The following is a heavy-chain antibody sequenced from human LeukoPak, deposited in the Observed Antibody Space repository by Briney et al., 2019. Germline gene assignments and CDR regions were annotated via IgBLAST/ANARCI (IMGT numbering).Heavy chain of an antibody. J-gene: IGHJ5*02. V-gene: IGHV4-59*01. D-gene: IGHD3-3*01. CDR1: GGSISSYY. CDR3: ARGYYDFWSGYYSNNCFDP. CDR2: IYYSGST. Sequence: PSETLSLTCTVSGGSISSYYWSWIRQPPGKGLEGSGYIYYSGSTNYNPSLKSRVTISVDTSKNQFSLKLSSVNAADTAVYYCARGYYDFWSGYYSNNCFDPWGQGTLVTVSS.